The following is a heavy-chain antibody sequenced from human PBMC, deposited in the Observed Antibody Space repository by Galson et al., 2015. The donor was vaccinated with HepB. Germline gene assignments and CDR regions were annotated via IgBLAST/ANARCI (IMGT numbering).Heavy chain of an antibody. CDR1: GFTFSSYW. CDR2: IKQDGSEK. J-gene: IGHJ3*02. Sequence: SLRLSCAASGFTFSSYWMSWVRQAPGKGLEWVANIKQDGSEKYYVDSVKGRFTISRDNSKNTLYLQMNSLRAEDTAVYYCAKGQLLAIDAFDIWGQGTMVTVSS. V-gene: IGHV3-7*03. D-gene: IGHD3-9*01. CDR3: AKGQLLAIDAFDI.